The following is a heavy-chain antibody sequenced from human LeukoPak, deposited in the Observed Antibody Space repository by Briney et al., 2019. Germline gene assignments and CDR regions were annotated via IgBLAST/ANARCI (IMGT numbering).Heavy chain of an antibody. CDR3: ARPIRGYSYYFDY. Sequence: ASVKVSCKASGYTFTGYYMRWVRQAPGQGLEWMGWINPNSGGTNYAQKFQGRVTMTRDTSISTAYMELSRLRSDDTAVYYCARPIRGYSYYFDYWGQGTLVTVSS. V-gene: IGHV1-2*02. J-gene: IGHJ4*02. CDR2: INPNSGGT. D-gene: IGHD5-18*01. CDR1: GYTFTGYY.